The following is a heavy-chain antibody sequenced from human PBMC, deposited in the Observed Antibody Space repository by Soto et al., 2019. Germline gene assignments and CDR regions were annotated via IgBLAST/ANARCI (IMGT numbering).Heavy chain of an antibody. CDR1: GGSISRGGYY. J-gene: IGHJ4*02. CDR3: ARSGYSYGPNPLLY. D-gene: IGHD5-18*01. Sequence: TLSLTCTVSGGSISRGGYYWSWIRQHPGKGLEWIGYIYYSGSTYYNPSLKSRVTISVDTSKNQFSPKLSSVTAADTAVYYCARSGYSYGPNPLLYWGQG. V-gene: IGHV4-31*03. CDR2: IYYSGST.